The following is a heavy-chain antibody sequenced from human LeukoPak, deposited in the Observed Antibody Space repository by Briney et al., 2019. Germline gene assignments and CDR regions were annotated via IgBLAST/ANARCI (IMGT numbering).Heavy chain of an antibody. D-gene: IGHD3-9*01. CDR1: GFTFNTYT. V-gene: IGHV3-21*01. J-gene: IGHJ4*02. CDR2: ITASSTAI. CDR3: ARTYYDILTGYNPYFDY. Sequence: GGSLRLSCAAAGFTFNTYTMNWVRQAPGKVLEWVSSITASSTAIYSADSVKGRFTISRDNPKNLLYLQMNSLRAEDTAVYYCARTYYDILTGYNPYFDYWGQGILVTVSS.